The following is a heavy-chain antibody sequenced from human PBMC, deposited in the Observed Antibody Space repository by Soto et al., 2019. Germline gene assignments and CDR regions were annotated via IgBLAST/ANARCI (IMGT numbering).Heavy chain of an antibody. D-gene: IGHD3-3*01. CDR2: IKQDGSEK. V-gene: IGHV3-7*01. CDR1: GFTFSSYA. Sequence: PGGSLILSCAASGFTFSSYAMTWVRQAPGKGLEWVANIKQDGSEKYYVDSVKGRFTISRDNAKNSLYLQMTSLRAEDTAVYYCATDWSVVRGDRFEYWGQGTLVTVSS. CDR3: ATDWSVVRGDRFEY. J-gene: IGHJ4*02.